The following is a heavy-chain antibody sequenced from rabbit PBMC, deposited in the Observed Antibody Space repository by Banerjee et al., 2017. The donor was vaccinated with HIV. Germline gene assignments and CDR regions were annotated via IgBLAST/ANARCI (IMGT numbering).Heavy chain of an antibody. D-gene: IGHD8-1*01. J-gene: IGHJ3*01. V-gene: IGHV1S43*01. CDR1: GFSFSSGYD. CDR2: IYADSGSA. Sequence: QQQLEESGGGLVKPEGSLTLTCTASGFSFSSGYDMCWVRQAPGKGLEWIGCIYADSGSAYYASWVNGRFTISRSTSLSTVDLKMTSLTVADTATYFCARDTGSSYYGLWGQGTLVTVS. CDR3: ARDTGSSYYGL.